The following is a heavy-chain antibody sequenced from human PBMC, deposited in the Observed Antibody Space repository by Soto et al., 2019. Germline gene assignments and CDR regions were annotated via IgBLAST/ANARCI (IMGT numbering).Heavy chain of an antibody. D-gene: IGHD3-22*01. J-gene: IGHJ3*02. V-gene: IGHV1-18*01. CDR1: GDGFASCC. Sequence: ASVEVCCEASGDGFASCCSSWVRQAPGQGLEWMGWISAYNGNTNYAQKLQGRVTMTTDTSTSTAYMELRSLRSDDTAVYYCARQHYYESGALDIRGQGTMVTVSS. CDR3: ARQHYYESGALDI. CDR2: ISAYNGNT.